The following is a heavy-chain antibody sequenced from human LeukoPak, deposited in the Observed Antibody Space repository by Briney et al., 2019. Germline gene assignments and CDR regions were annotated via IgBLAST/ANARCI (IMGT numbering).Heavy chain of an antibody. D-gene: IGHD1-26*01. CDR3: ARREARIFDY. J-gene: IGHJ4*02. V-gene: IGHV3-11*03. Sequence: GGSLRLSCAVSGFTFSDYYMSWVRQAPGKGLEWVSYISSTSTYANYADSVKGRFTISRDNAKNSLYLQMNSLRAEDTAVYYCARREARIFDYWGQGTLVTVSS. CDR1: GFTFSDYY. CDR2: ISSTSTYA.